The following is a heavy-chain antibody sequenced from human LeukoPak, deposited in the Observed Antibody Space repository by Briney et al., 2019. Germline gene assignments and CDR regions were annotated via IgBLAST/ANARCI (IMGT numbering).Heavy chain of an antibody. V-gene: IGHV3-21*01. CDR2: ISSSSSDI. D-gene: IGHD2-15*01. J-gene: IGHJ4*02. CDR1: GFTFSSYS. CDR3: ARDHLLYCSGGSCYSGGSDY. Sequence: GGSLRLSCVASGFTFSSYSMNWVRQAPGQGLEWVSSISSSSSDIYYADSVKGRFTISRDNSKNTLYLQMNSLRAEDTAVYYCARDHLLYCSGGSCYSGGSDYWGQGTLVTVSS.